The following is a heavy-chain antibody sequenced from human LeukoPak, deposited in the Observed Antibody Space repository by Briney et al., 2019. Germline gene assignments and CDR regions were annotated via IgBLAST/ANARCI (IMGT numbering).Heavy chain of an antibody. J-gene: IGHJ4*02. CDR3: ARGRPHGNDY. V-gene: IGHV3-74*01. Sequence: PRGSLRLSCAASGFTFSSYAMSWVRQAPGKGLVWVSRIASDGSSTTYADSVKGRFSISRDNAKNTLYLQMNSLRVEDTAVYYCARGRPHGNDYWGQGTLVTVSS. CDR1: GFTFSSYA. D-gene: IGHD4-23*01. CDR2: IASDGSST.